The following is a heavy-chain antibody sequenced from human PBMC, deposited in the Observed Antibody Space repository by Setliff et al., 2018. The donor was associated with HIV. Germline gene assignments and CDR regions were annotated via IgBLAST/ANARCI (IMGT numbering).Heavy chain of an antibody. CDR2: IYYSGNT. D-gene: IGHD3-16*01. CDR3: AIDLHQPGYFYYVDV. Sequence: PSETLSLTCTASGGPFSSTSWSWIRQFPGQGLEWVGYIYYSGNTNYNPSLKSRVTISIDKSKNRFFLKLNSVTAADTAVYYCAIDLHQPGYFYYVDVWGKGTAVTVSS. V-gene: IGHV4-59*01. J-gene: IGHJ6*04. CDR1: GGPFSSTS.